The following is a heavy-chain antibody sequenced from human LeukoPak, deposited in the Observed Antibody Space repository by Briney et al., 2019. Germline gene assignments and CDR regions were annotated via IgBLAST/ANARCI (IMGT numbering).Heavy chain of an antibody. J-gene: IGHJ3*02. Sequence: KPSETLSLTCTVSGDSISSYYWSWLRQPPGKGLEWIGYIYYSGSTNYNHSLKIRVTISLDTSKNQFSLKLTSVTAADTAVYYCARDKKSDTSGYYPGAFDIWGQGTVVTVSS. CDR2: IYYSGST. V-gene: IGHV4-59*01. CDR1: GDSISSYY. CDR3: ARDKKSDTSGYYPGAFDI. D-gene: IGHD3-22*01.